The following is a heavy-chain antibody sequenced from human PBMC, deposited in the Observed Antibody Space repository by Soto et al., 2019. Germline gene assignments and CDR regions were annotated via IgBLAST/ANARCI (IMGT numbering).Heavy chain of an antibody. D-gene: IGHD3-10*01. J-gene: IGHJ4*02. V-gene: IGHV3-9*01. CDR2: ISWNSGSI. Sequence: PGGSLRLSCAASGFTCDDYAMHWVRQAPGKGLEWVSGISWNSGSIGYADSVKGRFTISRDNAKNSLYLQMNSLRAEDTALYYCAKDYYYGSGSYFDYWGQGTLVTVSS. CDR1: GFTCDDYA. CDR3: AKDYYYGSGSYFDY.